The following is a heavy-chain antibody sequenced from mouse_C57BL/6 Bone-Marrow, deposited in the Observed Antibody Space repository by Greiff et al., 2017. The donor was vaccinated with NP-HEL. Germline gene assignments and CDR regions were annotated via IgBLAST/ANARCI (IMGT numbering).Heavy chain of an antibody. Sequence: VKLMESGPGLVAPSQSLSITCTVSGFSLTSYAISWVRQPPGKGLEWLGVIWTGGGTNYTSALKSRLSISKDNSKSLVFLKMNSLQTDDTARYYCAREGARLGGYFDVWGTGTTVTVSS. CDR2: IWTGGGT. D-gene: IGHD3-1*01. CDR3: AREGARLGGYFDV. J-gene: IGHJ1*03. V-gene: IGHV2-9-1*01. CDR1: GFSLTSYA.